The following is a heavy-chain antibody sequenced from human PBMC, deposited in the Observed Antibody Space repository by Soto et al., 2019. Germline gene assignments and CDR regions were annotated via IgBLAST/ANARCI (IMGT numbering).Heavy chain of an antibody. CDR3: ARERTGDPKFFDY. CDR1: GGSISSGGYY. D-gene: IGHD1-1*01. CDR2: IYYSGTT. J-gene: IGHJ4*02. V-gene: IGHV4-61*08. Sequence: SETLSLTCTVSGGSISSGGYYWNWIRQHPGKGLEWIGYIYYSGTTHYNPSLKSRVTISVDTSKKQFSLKLTSVTAADTAVYYCARERTGDPKFFDYWGRGTLVTVSS.